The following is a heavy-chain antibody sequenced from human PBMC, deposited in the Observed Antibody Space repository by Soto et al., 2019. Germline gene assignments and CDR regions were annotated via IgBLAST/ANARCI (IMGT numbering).Heavy chain of an antibody. CDR3: ARVGGVGYYYYYGMDV. J-gene: IGHJ6*02. CDR2: ISAYNGNT. Sequence: QVQLVQSGAEVKKPGASVKVSCKASGYTFTSYGISWVRQAPGQGLEWMGWISAYNGNTNYAQKLQGKVTMTTDTSTSTAYMELRSLRSDDTAVYYCARVGGVGYYYYYGMDVWGQGTTVTVSS. V-gene: IGHV1-18*04. CDR1: GYTFTSYG. D-gene: IGHD3-16*01.